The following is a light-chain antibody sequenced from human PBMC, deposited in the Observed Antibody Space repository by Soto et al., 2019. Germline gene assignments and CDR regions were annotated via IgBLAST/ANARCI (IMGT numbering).Light chain of an antibody. V-gene: IGKV3-15*01. CDR1: QSISDT. J-gene: IGKJ1*01. CDR2: SAS. CDR3: QQYNNWPWT. Sequence: EIVMTQSPATLSVSPGGRATLSCRASQSISDTLAWYQQKPGQPPSLLIYSASRRATGFPGRFSGRGSGTDCTLTISRLQSEDLAVYYCQQYNNWPWTFGQGTKVDIK.